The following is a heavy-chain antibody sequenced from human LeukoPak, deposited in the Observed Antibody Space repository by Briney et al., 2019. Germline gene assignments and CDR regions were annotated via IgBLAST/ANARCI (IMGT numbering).Heavy chain of an antibody. D-gene: IGHD3-10*01. CDR1: GSXFSNYW. Sequence: GPLRLSCAGSGSXFSNYWMHWVRPAPGKGLVWVSGINSAGSSTNYADSVEGRFTISRDNAKNTLYLQMDSLRDEDTAVYYCGLSMVRALSPDYWGQGTLVTVSS. J-gene: IGHJ4*02. V-gene: IGHV3-74*01. CDR2: INSAGSST. CDR3: GLSMVRALSPDY.